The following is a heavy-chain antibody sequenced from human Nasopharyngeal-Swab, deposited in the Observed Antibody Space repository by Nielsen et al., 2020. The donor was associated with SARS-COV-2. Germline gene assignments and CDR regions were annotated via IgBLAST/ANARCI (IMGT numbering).Heavy chain of an antibody. V-gene: IGHV1-18*04. Sequence: ASVKVSCKASGYTFTSYGISWVRQAPGQGLEWMGWISAYNGNTNYAQKLQGRVTMTTDTSTSTAYMELRSLRSDDTAVYYCARLTDPREYSSSDAEDYWGQGTLVIVSS. CDR3: ARLTDPREYSSSDAEDY. J-gene: IGHJ4*02. CDR2: ISAYNGNT. D-gene: IGHD6-6*01. CDR1: GYTFTSYG.